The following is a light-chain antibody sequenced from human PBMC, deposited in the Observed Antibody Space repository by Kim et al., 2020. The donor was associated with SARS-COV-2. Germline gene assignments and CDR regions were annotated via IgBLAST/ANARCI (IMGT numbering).Light chain of an antibody. CDR2: DAS. V-gene: IGKV3-11*01. CDR1: QSVRCY. Sequence: EIVLTQSPATLSLSPGEGATLSCRASQSVRCYFAWYQQKPGQAPRLLIYDASTRATGIPARFSGSGSGTEFTLTIRSLEPEDSAIYYCQKSNNWPLTLGGGTKVDIK. J-gene: IGKJ4*01. CDR3: QKSNNWPLT.